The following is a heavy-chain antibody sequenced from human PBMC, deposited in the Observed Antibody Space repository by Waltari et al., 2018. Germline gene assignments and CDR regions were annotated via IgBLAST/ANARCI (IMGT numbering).Heavy chain of an antibody. CDR1: GGSISSGSYY. D-gene: IGHD6-13*01. CDR3: AREISAAAGNLFGYYYYYGMDV. Sequence: QVQLQESGPGLVKPSQTLSLTCPVAGGSISSGSYYWSWIRQPAGKGPEGIGRIYISGSTNYNPSLKSRVTISVDTSKNQFSLKLSSVTAADTAVYYCAREISAAAGNLFGYYYYYGMDVWGQGTTVTVSS. J-gene: IGHJ6*02. CDR2: IYISGST. V-gene: IGHV4-61*02.